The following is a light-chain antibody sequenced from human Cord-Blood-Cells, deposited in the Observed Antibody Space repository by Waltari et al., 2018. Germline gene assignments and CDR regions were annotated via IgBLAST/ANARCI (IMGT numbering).Light chain of an antibody. J-gene: IGKJ4*01. V-gene: IGKV3-20*01. CDR3: QQYSSSPPFT. CDR2: GAS. Sequence: EIGLTQSPGTLSLSPGERATLSCRASQGVSSSYLAWYQQKPGQAPRPPIYGASSRATGIPDRLSGGGFGKDFPLTISRLEPEVFAVYYCQQYSSSPPFTSGGGTKLEIK. CDR1: QGVSSSY.